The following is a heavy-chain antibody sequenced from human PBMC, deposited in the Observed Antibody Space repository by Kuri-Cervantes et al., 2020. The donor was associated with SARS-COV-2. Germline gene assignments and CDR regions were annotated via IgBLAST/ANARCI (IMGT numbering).Heavy chain of an antibody. D-gene: IGHD3-3*02. Sequence: GESLKISCTGSGFIFEDYTINWVRQAPGKGLEWVGFVRSEAYGGTTEYAASVKGRFTISRDDSKNTLYLQMNSLKTEDTAVYYCTTPGTFEAATKNWGQGTLVTVSS. CDR3: TTPGTFEAATKN. V-gene: IGHV3-49*04. J-gene: IGHJ4*02. CDR1: GFIFEDYT. CDR2: VRSEAYGGTT.